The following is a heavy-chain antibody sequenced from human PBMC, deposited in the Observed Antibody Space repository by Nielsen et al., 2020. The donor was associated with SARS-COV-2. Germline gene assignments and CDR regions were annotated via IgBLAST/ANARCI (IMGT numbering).Heavy chain of an antibody. J-gene: IGHJ6*02. CDR2: MYAGAST. D-gene: IGHD2-15*01. CDR3: ARGVELPHQPPAMDV. V-gene: IGHV3-53*04. Sequence: GGSLRLSCVASGFTFNNYGFYWVRQAPGKGLEWVSLMYAGASTFYADSVKGRFTISRHNAENTVYLQMNSLRTDDTAVYYCARGVELPHQPPAMDVWGQGTTVTVSS. CDR1: GFTFNNYG.